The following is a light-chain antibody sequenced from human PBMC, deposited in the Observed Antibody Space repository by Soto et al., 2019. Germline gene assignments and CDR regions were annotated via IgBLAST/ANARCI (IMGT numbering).Light chain of an antibody. V-gene: IGKV3-20*01. CDR1: QSVSNNY. CDR2: GAS. J-gene: IGKJ1*01. CDR3: QQFGRSQT. Sequence: EIVLTQSPGTLSLSPGERATLSCRASQSVSNNYLAWYQQKPGQAPRLLIYGASSRAPGIPDRFSGSGSGTDFTLTISRLEPEDFAVYYCQQFGRSQTFGQGTKVDIK.